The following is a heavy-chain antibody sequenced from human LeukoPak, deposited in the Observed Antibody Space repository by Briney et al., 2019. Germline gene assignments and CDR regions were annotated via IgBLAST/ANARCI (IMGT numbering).Heavy chain of an antibody. CDR2: VYHSGST. J-gene: IGHJ4*02. V-gene: IGHV4-38-2*02. CDR3: ARDPKYSSGVY. D-gene: IGHD6-19*01. Sequence: PSETLSLTCTVSGGSISSGYYWGWIRQPPGKGLEWIGSVYHSGSTFYNPSLESRVTISVDTSKNQFSLKLSSVTAADTAVYYCARDPKYSSGVYWGQGTLVTVSS. CDR1: GGSISSGYY.